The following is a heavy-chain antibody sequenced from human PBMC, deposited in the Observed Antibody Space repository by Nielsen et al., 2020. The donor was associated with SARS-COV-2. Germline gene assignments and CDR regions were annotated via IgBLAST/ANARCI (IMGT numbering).Heavy chain of an antibody. CDR2: IWYDGSNK. D-gene: IGHD3-22*01. CDR1: GFTFSSYG. Sequence: GGSLRLSCAASGFTFSSYGMHWVRQAPGRGLEWVAVIWYDGSNKYYADSVKGRFTISRDNSKNTLYLQMNSLRAEDTAVYYCARDDSSGYSVYWGQGTLVTVSS. V-gene: IGHV3-33*01. J-gene: IGHJ4*02. CDR3: ARDDSSGYSVY.